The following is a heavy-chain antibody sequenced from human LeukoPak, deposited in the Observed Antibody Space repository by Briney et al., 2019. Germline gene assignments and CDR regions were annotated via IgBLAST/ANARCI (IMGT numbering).Heavy chain of an antibody. V-gene: IGHV3-9*01. J-gene: IGHJ4*02. CDR3: AKDVGRLERNPDY. D-gene: IGHD1-1*01. CDR1: GFSFDEYA. CDR2: TSWNSGSI. Sequence: GGSLRLSCAASGFSFDEYAMHWVRQTPGKGLEWVSGTSWNSGSIGYADSVKGRFTISRDNAKNSLYLQMNSLRAEDTALYHCAKDVGRLERNPDYWGQGTLVTVSS.